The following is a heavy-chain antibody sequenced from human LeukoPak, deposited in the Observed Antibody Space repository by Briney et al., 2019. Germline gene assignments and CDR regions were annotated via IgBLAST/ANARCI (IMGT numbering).Heavy chain of an antibody. CDR3: ARSTVAVAFDY. Sequence: ASVKVSCKASGYTFTSYDINWVRQAPGQGLEWMGMIYPSGGSTNYAQKFQGRVTMTRDMSTSTVYMELSSLRSEDTALYYCARSTVAVAFDYWGQGTLVTVSS. CDR1: GYTFTSYD. V-gene: IGHV1-46*01. D-gene: IGHD4-17*01. J-gene: IGHJ4*02. CDR2: IYPSGGST.